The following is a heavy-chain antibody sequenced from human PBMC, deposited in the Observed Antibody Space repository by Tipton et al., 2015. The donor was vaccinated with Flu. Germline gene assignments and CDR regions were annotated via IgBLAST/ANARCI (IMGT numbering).Heavy chain of an antibody. Sequence: SLRLSCAASGFTFSSYAMHWVRPAPGKGLEWVAVISYDGSNKYYADSVKGRFTISRDNSKNTLHLQMNSLRAEDTAVYYCARDRGLSTVTTYFYYWGQGTLFTVSS. CDR3: ARDRGLSTVTTYFYY. CDR1: GFTFSSYA. CDR2: ISYDGSNK. J-gene: IGHJ4*02. D-gene: IGHD4-17*01. V-gene: IGHV3-30-3*01.